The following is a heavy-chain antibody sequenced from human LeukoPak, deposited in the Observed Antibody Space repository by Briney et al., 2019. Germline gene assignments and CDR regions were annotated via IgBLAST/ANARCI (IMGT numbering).Heavy chain of an antibody. CDR3: ARAKDYARQPSDY. CDR2: ISSSSSYI. D-gene: IGHD4-17*01. CDR1: GFTFSSYS. Sequence: GGSLRLSCAASGFTFSSYSMNWVRQAPGKGLEWVSSISSSSSYIYYADSVKGRFTISRDNAKNSLYLQMNSLRAEDTAVYYCARAKDYARQPSDYWGQGTLVTVSS. V-gene: IGHV3-21*01. J-gene: IGHJ4*02.